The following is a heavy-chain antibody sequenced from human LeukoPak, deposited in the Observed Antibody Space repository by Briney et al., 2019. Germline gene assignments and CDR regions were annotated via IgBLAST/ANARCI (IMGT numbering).Heavy chain of an antibody. CDR3: ARFRPDSNSGGFYYFDY. J-gene: IGHJ4*02. V-gene: IGHV5-51*01. CDR2: IYPGDSDT. D-gene: IGHD4-11*01. CDR1: GYSFTSYW. Sequence: GESLKISCKGSGYSFTSYWIGWVRQMPGKGLEWMGIIYPGDSDTRYSPSFQGRVTISADKSISTAYLQWSSLKASDTAMYYCARFRPDSNSGGFYYFDYWGQGTLVTVSS.